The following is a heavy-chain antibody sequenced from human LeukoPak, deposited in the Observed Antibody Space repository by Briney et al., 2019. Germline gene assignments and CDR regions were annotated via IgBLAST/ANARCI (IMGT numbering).Heavy chain of an antibody. Sequence: NASETLSLTCTVSGGSIISSNHYWGWTRQPPGKGLEWFGSISYSGGTAYNPSLRSRVTISVDTSKNQFSLKVNSVTAADTAVYYCAREVEYYDSSGYRPHALDIWGQGTLVTVSS. V-gene: IGHV4-39*02. J-gene: IGHJ3*02. CDR2: ISYSGGT. CDR3: AREVEYYDSSGYRPHALDI. CDR1: GGSIISSNHY. D-gene: IGHD3-22*01.